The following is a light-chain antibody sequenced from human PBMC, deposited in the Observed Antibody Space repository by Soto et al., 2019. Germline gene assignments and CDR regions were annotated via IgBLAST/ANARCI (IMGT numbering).Light chain of an antibody. V-gene: IGKV4-1*01. CDR1: QSVLYSSNNKNY. J-gene: IGKJ1*01. CDR3: QQYYSTPLA. CDR2: WAS. Sequence: DIVMTQSPDSLAVSLGERATINCKSSQSVLYSSNNKNYLAWYQQKPGQPPKLLIYWASTRESGVPDRFSGIGSSTDFTLTISSLQTEGVAVYYCQQYYSTPLAFGQGTKVEIK.